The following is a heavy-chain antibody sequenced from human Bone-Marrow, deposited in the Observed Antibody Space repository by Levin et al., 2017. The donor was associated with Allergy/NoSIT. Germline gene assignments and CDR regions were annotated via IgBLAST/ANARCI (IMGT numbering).Heavy chain of an antibody. CDR1: GGSFSSYP. Sequence: GASVKVSCKASGGSFSSYPINWVRQAPGQGLEWMGRIIPMPGITNYTQNFQERVTITAARSTSTAYMELSSLRSEDTAVYYCARAFYYDSSGNYRSAFDLWGQGTRVTVSS. CDR3: ARAFYYDSSGNYRSAFDL. CDR2: IIPMPGIT. V-gene: IGHV1-69*04. D-gene: IGHD3-22*01. J-gene: IGHJ3*01.